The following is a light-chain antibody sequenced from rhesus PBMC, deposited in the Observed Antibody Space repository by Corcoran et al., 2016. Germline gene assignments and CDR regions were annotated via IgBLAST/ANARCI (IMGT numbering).Light chain of an antibody. J-gene: IGKJ1*01. CDR2: AAS. CDR1: QGISSW. CDR3: QQRNSYPRT. Sequence: DIQMTQSPSSLSASVGDRVTITCQASQGISSWLAWYQQKTGKAPKLLIYAASSLQSGVPSRFSGSGSGTDCTLTISSLQPEDFAVYYCQQRNSYPRTFGQGTKVEIK. V-gene: IGKV1S11*01.